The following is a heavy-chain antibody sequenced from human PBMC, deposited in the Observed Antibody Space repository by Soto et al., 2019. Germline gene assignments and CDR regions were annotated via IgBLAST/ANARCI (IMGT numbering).Heavy chain of an antibody. CDR1: GGSIRSGDYY. CDR2: IYYTGST. J-gene: IGHJ4*02. D-gene: IGHD3-22*01. Sequence: SETLSLTCSVSGGSIRSGDYYWSWIRQPPGKGLEWIGYIYYTGSTYYNPSLKSRLSISVETSKNQFSLKLSSVTAADTAVYYCARAFDDSSGYYGGLGYWGQGTLVTVSS. CDR3: ARAFDDSSGYYGGLGY. V-gene: IGHV4-30-4*01.